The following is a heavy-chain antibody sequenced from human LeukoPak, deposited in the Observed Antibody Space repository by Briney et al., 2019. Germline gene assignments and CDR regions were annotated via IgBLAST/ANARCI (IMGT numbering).Heavy chain of an antibody. J-gene: IGHJ3*02. Sequence: PGGSLRLSCAASGLTFSSYWMSWVRQAPGKGLEGVAYIKRDGSEKYYVDSVKGRFTISRDNAKNSLYLQMNSLRAEDTAVYYCARDIEAFDIWGQGTMVTVSS. D-gene: IGHD3-16*02. CDR1: GLTFSSYW. CDR3: ARDIEAFDI. V-gene: IGHV3-7*01. CDR2: IKRDGSEK.